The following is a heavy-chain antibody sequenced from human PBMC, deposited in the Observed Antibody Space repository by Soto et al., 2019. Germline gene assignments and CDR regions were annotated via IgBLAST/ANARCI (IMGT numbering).Heavy chain of an antibody. J-gene: IGHJ4*02. D-gene: IGHD3-10*01. Sequence: QVQLVQSGAEVKKPGASVKVSCKASGYTCTSYHINWVRQAPGQGLECMGWISVNNDNTNYVQKLQGRGTMTTDTYTSKAYMELRSLRSDDTDIYYCARSYGSGRNLRPYDYWGQGSLVTVSS. CDR3: ARSYGSGRNLRPYDY. V-gene: IGHV1-18*01. CDR1: GYTCTSYH. CDR2: ISVNNDNT.